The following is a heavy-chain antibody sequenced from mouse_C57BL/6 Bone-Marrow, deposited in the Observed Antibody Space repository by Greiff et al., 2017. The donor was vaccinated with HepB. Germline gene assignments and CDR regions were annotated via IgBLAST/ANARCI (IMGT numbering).Heavy chain of an antibody. Sequence: QVQLQQPGAELVKPGASVKLSCKASGYTFTSYWMHWVKQRPGRGLEWIGRIDPNSGGTKYNEKFKSKATLTVDKPSSSAYMQLSRLTSEDSAVYDCARPVVGGDFDYWGQGTTLTVSS. D-gene: IGHD1-1*01. CDR1: GYTFTSYW. CDR3: ARPVVGGDFDY. V-gene: IGHV1-72*01. J-gene: IGHJ2*01. CDR2: IDPNSGGT.